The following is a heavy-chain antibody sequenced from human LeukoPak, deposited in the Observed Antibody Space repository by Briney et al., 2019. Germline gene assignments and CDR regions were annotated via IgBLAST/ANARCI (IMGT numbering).Heavy chain of an antibody. CDR3: ARHLYGDLRYYYYYGMDV. CDR2: IYYSGST. CDR1: GGSISSYY. Sequence: PSETLSLTCTVSGGSISSYYWSWIRQPPGKGLEWIGYIYYSGSTNYNPSLKSRVTISVDTSKNQFSLKLSSVTAADTAVYYCARHLYGDLRYYYYYGMDVWGQGTTVTVSS. J-gene: IGHJ6*02. D-gene: IGHD4-17*01. V-gene: IGHV4-59*08.